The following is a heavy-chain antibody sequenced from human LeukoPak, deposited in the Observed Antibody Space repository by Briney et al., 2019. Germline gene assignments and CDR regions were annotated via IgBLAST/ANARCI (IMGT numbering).Heavy chain of an antibody. Sequence: GASVKVSCKASGYTFTSYGISWVRQAPGQGLEWMGWISAYNGNTNYAQKLQGRVTMTTDTSTSTAYMELRSLRSDDTAVYYCARDASGSYLGFIDYWGQGTLVTVSS. V-gene: IGHV1-18*01. CDR1: GYTFTSYG. D-gene: IGHD1-26*01. CDR3: ARDASGSYLGFIDY. CDR2: ISAYNGNT. J-gene: IGHJ4*02.